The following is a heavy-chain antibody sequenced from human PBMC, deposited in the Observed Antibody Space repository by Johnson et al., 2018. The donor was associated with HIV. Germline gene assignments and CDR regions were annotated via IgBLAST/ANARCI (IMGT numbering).Heavy chain of an antibody. J-gene: IGHJ3*02. D-gene: IGHD6-13*01. V-gene: IGHV3-7*01. CDR3: ARDTDSSSWYTGPDAFDI. CDR2: IKQDGSEK. CDR1: GFTVSSNY. Sequence: VQLVESGGGLVQPGGSLRLSCAASGFTVSSNYMSWVRHAPGKGLEWVANIKQDGSEKYYVDSVKGRFTISRDNAKNSLYLQMNSLRAEDTAVYYCARDTDSSSWYTGPDAFDIWGQGTMVTVSS.